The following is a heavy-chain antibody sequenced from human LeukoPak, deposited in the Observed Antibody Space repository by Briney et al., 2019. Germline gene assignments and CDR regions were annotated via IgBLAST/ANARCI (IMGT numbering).Heavy chain of an antibody. CDR2: IYHSGST. J-gene: IGHJ4*02. CDR1: GVSISSGGYS. CDR3: ARAKVRGSGSYYLYYFDY. Sequence: SQTLSLTCAVSGVSISSGGYSWSWIRQPPGKGLEWIGYIYHSGSTYYNPSLKSRVTISVDRSKNQFSLKLSSVTAADTAVYYCARAKVRGSGSYYLYYFDYWGQGTLVTVSS. D-gene: IGHD3-10*01. V-gene: IGHV4-30-2*01.